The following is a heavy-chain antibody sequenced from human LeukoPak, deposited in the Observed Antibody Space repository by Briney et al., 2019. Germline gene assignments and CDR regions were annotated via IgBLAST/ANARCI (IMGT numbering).Heavy chain of an antibody. J-gene: IGHJ4*02. D-gene: IGHD3-3*01. Sequence: PGGSLRLSCTAFGFTFGDYAMSWVRQAPGKGPEWVGFIRRKANAGTTEYAAPVKGRFTISRDDSKSIAYLQMNSLKTEDTAVYYCTSGLYYDSWSDLFDYWGQGTLVTVSS. CDR2: IRRKANAGTT. CDR1: GFTFGDYA. V-gene: IGHV3-49*04. CDR3: TSGLYYDSWSDLFDY.